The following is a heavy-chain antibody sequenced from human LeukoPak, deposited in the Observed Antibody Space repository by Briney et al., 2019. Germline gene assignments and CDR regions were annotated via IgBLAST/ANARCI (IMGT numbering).Heavy chain of an antibody. CDR2: IYYSGST. CDR3: ASTNCSSARCSGANWFGP. D-gene: IGHD2-2*01. V-gene: IGHV4-30-4*08. J-gene: IGHJ5*02. Sequence: SQTLSLTCTVSGGSISSGDYYWSWIRQPPGKGLEWIGYIYYSGSTFHYNPSLESLITVSLDTSKHQFSLRLSSVTAADTAVYYCASTNCSSARCSGANWFGPWGQGTLVTVSS. CDR1: GGSISSGDYY.